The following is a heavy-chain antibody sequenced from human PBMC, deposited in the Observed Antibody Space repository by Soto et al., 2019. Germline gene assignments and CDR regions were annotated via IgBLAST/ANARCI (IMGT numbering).Heavy chain of an antibody. CDR3: ARSYYYDFWSGSLNYYYYMDV. Sequence: SGPTLVNPTETLTLTCTVSGFSLSNARMGVSWIRQPPGKALEWLAHIFSNDEKSYSTSLKSRLTISKDTSKSQVVLTMTNMDPVDTPTYYCARSYYYDFWSGSLNYYYYMDVWGKGTTVTVSS. CDR1: GFSLSNARMG. V-gene: IGHV2-26*01. CDR2: IFSNDEK. J-gene: IGHJ6*03. D-gene: IGHD3-3*01.